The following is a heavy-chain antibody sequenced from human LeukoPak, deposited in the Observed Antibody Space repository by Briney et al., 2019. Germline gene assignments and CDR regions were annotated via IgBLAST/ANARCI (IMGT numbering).Heavy chain of an antibody. CDR1: GGSISSYY. V-gene: IGHV4-59*08. D-gene: IGHD3-16*01. J-gene: IGHJ4*02. Sequence: PSETLSLTCTVSGGSISSYYWSWIRQPPGKGLEWIGYIYYSGSTNYNPSLKSRVTISVDTSKNQFSLKLRSVTAADTAVYYCARHRWTFPYRSLKNDDYWGQGTRVTVSS. CDR2: IYYSGST. CDR3: ARHRWTFPYRSLKNDDY.